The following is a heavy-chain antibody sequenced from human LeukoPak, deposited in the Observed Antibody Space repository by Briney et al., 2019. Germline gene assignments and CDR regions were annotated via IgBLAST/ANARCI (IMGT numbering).Heavy chain of an antibody. V-gene: IGHV3-30*04. D-gene: IGHD2-15*01. Sequence: PGGSLRLSCAASGFTFSSYAMHWVRQAPGKGLEWVAVISYDGSNKYYADSVKGRFTISRDNSKNTLYLQMNSLRAEDTAVYYCARGGYCSGGSCSKKDHDYWGQGTLVTVSS. CDR1: GFTFSSYA. CDR2: ISYDGSNK. J-gene: IGHJ4*02. CDR3: ARGGYCSGGSCSKKDHDY.